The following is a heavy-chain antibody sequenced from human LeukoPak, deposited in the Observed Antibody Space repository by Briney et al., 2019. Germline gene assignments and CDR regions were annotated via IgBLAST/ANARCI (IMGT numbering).Heavy chain of an antibody. Sequence: GGSLRLSCAASGFTFSDYYMSWIRQAPGKGLEWGSYISSSGSTIYYADSVKGRLTISRDNAKNSLYLQMNSLRAEDTAVYYCARDYSGSDYYYMDVWGKGTTVTISS. CDR1: GFTFSDYY. D-gene: IGHD1-26*01. J-gene: IGHJ6*03. CDR2: ISSSGSTI. CDR3: ARDYSGSDYYYMDV. V-gene: IGHV3-11*01.